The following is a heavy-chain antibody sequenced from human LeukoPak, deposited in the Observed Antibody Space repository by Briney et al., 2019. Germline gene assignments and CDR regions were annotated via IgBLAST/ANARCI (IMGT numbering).Heavy chain of an antibody. V-gene: IGHV3-11*06. CDR2: LSNTGSDS. Sequence: GGSLRLSCRASGFTFSDHYMTWVRQAPGKGLEYISYLSNTGSDSFYADLVKGRFTISRDNAKNSLYLQMNSLRAEDTAVYYCARDLEVEGIGPTLWGQGTLVTVSS. J-gene: IGHJ4*02. CDR3: ARDLEVEGIGPTL. D-gene: IGHD2-15*01. CDR1: GFTFSDHY.